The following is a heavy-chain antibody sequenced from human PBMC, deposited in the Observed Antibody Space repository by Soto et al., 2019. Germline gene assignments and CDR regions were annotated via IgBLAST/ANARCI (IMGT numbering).Heavy chain of an antibody. J-gene: IGHJ5*02. V-gene: IGHV3-11*01. CDR2: ISSVSTLI. D-gene: IGHD1-1*01. CDR1: GFTFSDYY. Sequence: QMHLVESGGGLVKPGGSLRLSCAASGFTFSDYYMSWIRQVPGKGLEWVSYISSVSTLIYYADSVKGRFTISRDNAKKSLYLQMNNLRAEDTAVYYCAREVNHDRINWFDPWGQGTQVTVSS. CDR3: AREVNHDRINWFDP.